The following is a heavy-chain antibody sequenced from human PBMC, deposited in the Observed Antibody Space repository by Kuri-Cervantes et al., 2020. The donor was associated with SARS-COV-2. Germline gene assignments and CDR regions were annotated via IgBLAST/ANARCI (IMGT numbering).Heavy chain of an antibody. D-gene: IGHD6-13*01. V-gene: IGHV3-64D*08. J-gene: IGHJ5*02. CDR1: EFTFSSYA. CDR3: VKGSSSWYDFWFDP. Sequence: GESLKISCSASEFTFSSYAMHWVRQAPGKGLEYVSAISSNGGSTYYADSVKGRFTISRDNSKNTLYLQMSSLRAEDTAVYYCVKGSSSWYDFWFDPWGQGTLVTVSS. CDR2: ISSNGGST.